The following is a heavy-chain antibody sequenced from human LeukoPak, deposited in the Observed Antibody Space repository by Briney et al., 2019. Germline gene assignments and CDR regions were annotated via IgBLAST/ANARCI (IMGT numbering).Heavy chain of an antibody. Sequence: PGGSLRLSCAASGFTISSYAMSWVRQAPGKGLEWVSVISGSGGSTYYADSVRGRFTISRDNSKNTLYLQMNSLRAEDTAVYYCAKGRLVGATPRYFDYWGQGTLVTVSS. J-gene: IGHJ4*02. V-gene: IGHV3-23*01. CDR2: ISGSGGST. CDR3: AKGRLVGATPRYFDY. D-gene: IGHD1-26*01. CDR1: GFTISSYA.